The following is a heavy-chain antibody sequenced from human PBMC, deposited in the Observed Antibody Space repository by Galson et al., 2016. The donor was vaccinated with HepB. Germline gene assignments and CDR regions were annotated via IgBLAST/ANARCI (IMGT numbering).Heavy chain of an antibody. CDR3: ARDKGWEIPETFGY. D-gene: IGHD1-26*01. CDR2: VSHDGSNK. V-gene: IGHV3-30*04. Sequence: SLRLSCAASGFTFSSYVMHWVRQAPGKGLEWVAVVSHDGSNKYYADSVKGRFTISRDNPKNTLFLQMNSLRAEDTAVYYCARDKGWEIPETFGYWGQGALVTVSS. CDR1: GFTFSSYV. J-gene: IGHJ4*02.